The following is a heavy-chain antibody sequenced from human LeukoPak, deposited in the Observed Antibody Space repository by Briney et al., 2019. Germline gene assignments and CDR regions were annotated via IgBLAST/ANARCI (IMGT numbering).Heavy chain of an antibody. J-gene: IGHJ4*02. D-gene: IGHD4-11*01. V-gene: IGHV4-59*01. CDR2: IYYSGST. CDR3: ARLRGNYFPDY. Sequence: PSETLSLTCTVSGGSISGYYWTWIRQPPGKGLEWIGYIYYSGSTNYNPSLKSRVTISVDTFKNQFSLRLSSVTAADTAVYYCARLRGNYFPDYWGQGTLVTVSS. CDR1: GGSISGYY.